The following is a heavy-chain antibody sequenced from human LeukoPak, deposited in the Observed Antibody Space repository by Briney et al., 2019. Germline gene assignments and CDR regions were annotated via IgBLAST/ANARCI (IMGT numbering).Heavy chain of an antibody. D-gene: IGHD2-15*01. J-gene: IGHJ3*02. CDR1: GIIFSDFG. V-gene: IGHV3-33*06. Sequence: GGSLRLSCAASGIIFSDFGMHWVRQAPGKGLEWMAIIWYDGSNKYYADSVKGRFTISRDNSQNTMYLQMNSLRVEDTAVYYCAKATCSGASCFSSSRDAFDIWGQGTMVTVSS. CDR2: IWYDGSNK. CDR3: AKATCSGASCFSSSRDAFDI.